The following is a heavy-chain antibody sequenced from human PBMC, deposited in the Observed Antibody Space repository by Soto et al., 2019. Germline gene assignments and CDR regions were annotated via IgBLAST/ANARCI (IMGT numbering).Heavy chain of an antibody. CDR2: IWYDGSTK. D-gene: IGHD3-10*01. V-gene: IGHV3-33*01. Sequence: QVQLVESGGGVVQSGRSLRLSCAASGFSFSSYGMHWVRHAPGKGLEWVAVIWYDGSTKYYADSVKGRFTISRDNSKNTLYLLMNSLRAEDTAVYYCARDGSGDRHAFDIWGQGTMVTVSS. CDR1: GFSFSSYG. CDR3: ARDGSGDRHAFDI. J-gene: IGHJ3*02.